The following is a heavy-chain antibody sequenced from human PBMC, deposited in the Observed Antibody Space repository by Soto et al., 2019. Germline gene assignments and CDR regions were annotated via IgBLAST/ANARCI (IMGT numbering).Heavy chain of an antibody. Sequence: QVQLQQWGAGLLKPSETLSLTCAVYGGSFSGYYWSWIRQPPGKGLEWIGEINHSGSTNYNPSLTSRVTISVDTSKNQFSLKLSSVTAADTAVYYCARGLTYYYDSGDAFDIWGQGTMVTVSS. J-gene: IGHJ3*02. CDR2: INHSGST. CDR3: ARGLTYYYDSGDAFDI. V-gene: IGHV4-34*01. D-gene: IGHD3-22*01. CDR1: GGSFSGYY.